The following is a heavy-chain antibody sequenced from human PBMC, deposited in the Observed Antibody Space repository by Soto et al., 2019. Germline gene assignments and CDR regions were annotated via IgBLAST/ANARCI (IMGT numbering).Heavy chain of an antibody. CDR3: VRVDKNSWWAFDD. V-gene: IGHV1-18*04. Sequence: QVHLLQSGAEVKRPGASVKVSCKTSGYTFNGYSFSWVRQAPGQGLEWMGWISTYNGNTNSAQRFQDRVTLTTDTSTRTAYMELTNLRFDDTALYFCVRVDKNSWWAFDDWGQGTLVTVSS. CDR1: GYTFNGYS. J-gene: IGHJ5*02. D-gene: IGHD2-15*01. CDR2: ISTYNGNT.